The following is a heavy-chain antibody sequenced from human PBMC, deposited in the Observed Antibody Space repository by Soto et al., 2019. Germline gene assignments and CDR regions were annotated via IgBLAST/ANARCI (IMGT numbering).Heavy chain of an antibody. D-gene: IGHD1-1*01. V-gene: IGHV3-30*18. J-gene: IGHJ4*02. Sequence: QVQLVESGGGVVQPGRSLRLSCAASGFTFSSYGMHWVRQAPGKGLEWVAVISYDGSNKYYADSVKGRFTISRDNSKNTLYLQMNSLRAEDTAVYYCAKDIVNDASFDYWGQGTLVTVSS. CDR3: AKDIVNDASFDY. CDR1: GFTFSSYG. CDR2: ISYDGSNK.